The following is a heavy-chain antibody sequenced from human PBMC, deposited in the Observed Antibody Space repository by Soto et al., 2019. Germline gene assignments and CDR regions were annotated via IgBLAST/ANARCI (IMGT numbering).Heavy chain of an antibody. CDR3: ARASRLLRFLEWLADFDY. V-gene: IGHV4-39*01. CDR1: GGSISSSSYY. CDR2: IYYSGST. D-gene: IGHD3-3*01. Sequence: SETLSLTCTVSGGSISSSSYYWGWIRQPPGKGLEWIGSIYYSGSTYYNPSLKSRVTISVDTSKNQFSLKLSSVTAADTAVYYCARASRLLRFLEWLADFDYWGQGTLVTVSS. J-gene: IGHJ4*02.